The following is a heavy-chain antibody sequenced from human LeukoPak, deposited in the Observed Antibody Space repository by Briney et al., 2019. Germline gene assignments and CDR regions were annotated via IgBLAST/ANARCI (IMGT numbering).Heavy chain of an antibody. D-gene: IGHD3-10*01. V-gene: IGHV1-69*06. J-gene: IGHJ3*02. CDR1: ASTFSRYA. CDR2: ITPMSATP. CDR3: AGDPPGTPVGFDI. Sequence: SVKVSCKTSASTFSRYAISWVRQAPGQGLEWMGRITPMSATPSQTQWIQGRVAITADISTNTVYLDLSSLRSEDTALYFCAGDPPGTPVGFDIWGQGTMVTVSS.